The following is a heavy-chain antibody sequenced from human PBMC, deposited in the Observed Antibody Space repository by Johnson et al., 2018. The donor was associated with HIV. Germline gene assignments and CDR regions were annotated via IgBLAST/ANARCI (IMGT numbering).Heavy chain of an antibody. D-gene: IGHD6-19*01. Sequence: QVQLVESGGGVVQPGGSLRLSCAASGFTFSSYGMHWVRQAPGKGLEWVAFIHYDGSNKYDADSVKGRFTISRDNSKNTLYLQMSSLRVEDTAVYYCAKESSSGWDPISFDIWGQGTMVTVSS. CDR3: AKESSSGWDPISFDI. V-gene: IGHV3-30*02. CDR2: IHYDGSNK. CDR1: GFTFSSYG. J-gene: IGHJ3*02.